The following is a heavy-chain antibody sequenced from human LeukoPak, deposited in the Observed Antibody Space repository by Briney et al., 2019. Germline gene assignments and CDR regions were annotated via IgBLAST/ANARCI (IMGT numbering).Heavy chain of an antibody. J-gene: IGHJ4*02. D-gene: IGHD3-10*01. CDR1: GFTFSSYA. CDR3: AKYRGFGIYGSGNEGMDFDH. V-gene: IGHV3-23*01. Sequence: GGSLRLSCAASGFTFSSYAMSWVRQAPGKGLEWVSAISGSGGSTYYADSVKGRFTISRDNSKNTLYLQMNSLRAEDTAVYYCAKYRGFGIYGSGNEGMDFDHWGQGTLVTVSS. CDR2: ISGSGGST.